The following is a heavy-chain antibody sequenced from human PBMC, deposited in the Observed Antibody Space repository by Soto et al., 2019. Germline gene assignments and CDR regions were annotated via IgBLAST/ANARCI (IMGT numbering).Heavy chain of an antibody. Sequence: GGSLRLSCAASGFTFSSYGMHWVRQAPGKGLEWVAVIWYDGSNKYYADSVKGRFTISRDNSKNTLYLQMNSLRAEDTAVYYCARDLMVYDFWSGYYSYYGMDVWGQGTTVTVSS. CDR3: ARDLMVYDFWSGYYSYYGMDV. CDR1: GFTFSSYG. D-gene: IGHD3-3*01. J-gene: IGHJ6*02. CDR2: IWYDGSNK. V-gene: IGHV3-33*01.